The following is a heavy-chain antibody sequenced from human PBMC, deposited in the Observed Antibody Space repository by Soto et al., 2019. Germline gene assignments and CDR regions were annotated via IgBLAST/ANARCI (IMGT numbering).Heavy chain of an antibody. Sequence: PSETLSLTCTVSGGSISSSSYYWGWIRQPPGKGLEWIGSIYYSGSTYYNPSLKSRVTISVDTSKNQFSLKLSSVTAADTAVYYCASPRLGYSYGYGWFDPWGQGTLVTVSS. D-gene: IGHD5-18*01. CDR1: GGSISSSSYY. V-gene: IGHV4-39*01. CDR3: ASPRLGYSYGYGWFDP. CDR2: IYYSGST. J-gene: IGHJ5*02.